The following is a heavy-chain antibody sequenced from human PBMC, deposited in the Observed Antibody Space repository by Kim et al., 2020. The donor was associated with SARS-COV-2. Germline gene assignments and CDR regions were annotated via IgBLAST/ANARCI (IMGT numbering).Heavy chain of an antibody. CDR3: AKGGYSYGLTGAY. V-gene: IGHV3-23*01. J-gene: IGHJ4*02. D-gene: IGHD5-18*01. CDR1: GFTFSSYA. CDR2: ISGSGGST. Sequence: GGSLRHSCAASGFTFSSYAMSWVRQAPGKGLEWVSAISGSGGSTYYADSVKGRFTISRDNSKNTLYLQMNSLRAEDTAVYYCAKGGYSYGLTGAYWGQGTLVTVSS.